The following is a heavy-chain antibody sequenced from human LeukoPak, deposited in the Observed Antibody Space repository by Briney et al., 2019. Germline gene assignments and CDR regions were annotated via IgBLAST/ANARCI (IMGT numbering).Heavy chain of an antibody. Sequence: PRGGLRVSSVPPVFTLSSDWMSSVSPGPREGLEWVANIKQDGSEKYYMVSEKGRFTISRDNAKNSLYLQMNSLRAEETAVYYCARASGGITIFGVVSYWGQGTLVTVSS. CDR2: IKQDGSEK. CDR1: VFTLSSDW. CDR3: ARASGGITIFGVVSY. V-gene: IGHV3-7*01. J-gene: IGHJ4*02. D-gene: IGHD3-3*01.